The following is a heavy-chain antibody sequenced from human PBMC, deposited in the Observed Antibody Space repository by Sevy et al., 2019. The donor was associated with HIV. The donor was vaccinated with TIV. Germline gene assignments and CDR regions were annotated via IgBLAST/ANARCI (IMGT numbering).Heavy chain of an antibody. CDR2: IYYSGST. Sequence: SETLSLTCTVSGDSISNYFWSWIRQPPGKKLEWIGYIYYSGSTNYNPSLKSRVTISVDTSKNQFSLRLNSVTAADTAVYYCARDYYDNRPRGFDPWGQGTLVTVSS. V-gene: IGHV4-59*01. CDR3: ARDYYDNRPRGFDP. CDR1: GDSISNYF. J-gene: IGHJ5*02. D-gene: IGHD3-22*01.